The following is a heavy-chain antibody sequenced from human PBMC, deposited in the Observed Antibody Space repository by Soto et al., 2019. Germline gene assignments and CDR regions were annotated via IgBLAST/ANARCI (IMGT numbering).Heavy chain of an antibody. Sequence: XVKVSCKASGYTFTSYGISWVRQAPGQRLERMAWIXTYNGXKNYDQTLQGXXTMTTETSTRTAKMEMRSLRSDHTAVYYCARIVVPADGFDIWGKGTMVTV. CDR3: ARIVVPADGFDI. J-gene: IGHJ3*02. CDR2: IXTYNGXK. V-gene: IGHV1-18*01. CDR1: GYTFTSYG. D-gene: IGHD2-2*01.